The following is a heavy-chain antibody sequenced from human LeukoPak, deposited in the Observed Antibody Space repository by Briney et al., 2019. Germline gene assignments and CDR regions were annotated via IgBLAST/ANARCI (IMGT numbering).Heavy chain of an antibody. Sequence: GGSLRLSCAACGFTFSSYAMHWVRQAPGKGLEYVSAISSNGGSTYYANSVKGRFTISRDNSKNTLYLQMNSPRAEDTAVYHCAKAYTSSVNWEALDSWGQGTLVTVSS. CDR2: ISSNGGST. CDR3: AKAYTSSVNWEALDS. V-gene: IGHV3-64*01. D-gene: IGHD6-13*01. J-gene: IGHJ4*02. CDR1: GFTFSSYA.